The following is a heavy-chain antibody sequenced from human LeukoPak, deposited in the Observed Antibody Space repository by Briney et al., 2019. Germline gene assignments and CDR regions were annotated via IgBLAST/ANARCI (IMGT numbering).Heavy chain of an antibody. D-gene: IGHD3-10*01. CDR1: GYTFTNYG. CDR2: ISAYNGNT. CDR3: ARDFPYNYGSGSPFNWFDP. Sequence: GASVTVSCKASGYTFTNYGISWVRQAPGQGLEWMGWISAYNGNTNYAQKLQGRVTMTTDTSRSTGYMELRSLRSDDTAVYYCARDFPYNYGSGSPFNWFDPWGQGTLVTVSS. J-gene: IGHJ5*02. V-gene: IGHV1-18*01.